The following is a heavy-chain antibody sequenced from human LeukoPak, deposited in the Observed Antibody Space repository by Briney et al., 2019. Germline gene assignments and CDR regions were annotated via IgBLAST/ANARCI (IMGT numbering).Heavy chain of an antibody. CDR3: ARGLRNYYGRANWFDP. CDR2: IYYSGST. V-gene: IGHV4-59*01. J-gene: IGHJ5*02. CDR1: GGSISSYY. Sequence: SSETLSLTCTVSGGSISSYYWSWIRQPPGKGLEWIGYIYYSGSTNYNPSLKSRVTISVDTSKNQFSLKLSSVTAADTAVYYCARGLRNYYGRANWFDPWGQGTLVTVSS. D-gene: IGHD3-10*02.